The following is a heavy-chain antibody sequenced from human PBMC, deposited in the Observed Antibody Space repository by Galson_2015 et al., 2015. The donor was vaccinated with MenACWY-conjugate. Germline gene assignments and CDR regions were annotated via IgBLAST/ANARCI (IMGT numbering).Heavy chain of an antibody. V-gene: IGHV3-7*03. J-gene: IGHJ3*02. Sequence: LRLSCAASEFTLSQYWMTWVRQAPGKGLEWVANINRDGSKSYYADSVKGRFIISRDNARNSLYLQMSSLRPEDTAVYYCARDFSPGFLTGFYTDAFDIWGQGTVVLVSS. D-gene: IGHD3-9*01. CDR3: ARDFSPGFLTGFYTDAFDI. CDR1: EFTLSQYW. CDR2: INRDGSKS.